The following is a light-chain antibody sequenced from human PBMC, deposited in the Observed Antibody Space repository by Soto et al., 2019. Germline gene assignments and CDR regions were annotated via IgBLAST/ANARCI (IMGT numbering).Light chain of an antibody. V-gene: IGLV2-14*01. Sequence: QSALTQPASVSGSPGQSITISCTGTSSDVGGYNYVSWYQLHPGKAPKLIISEVRNRPSGVSLRFSGSKSGNTASLTISGLQAEDEADYFCSSYTSDSNPYVFGTGTKDTVL. CDR3: SSYTSDSNPYV. CDR2: EVR. CDR1: SSDVGGYNY. J-gene: IGLJ1*01.